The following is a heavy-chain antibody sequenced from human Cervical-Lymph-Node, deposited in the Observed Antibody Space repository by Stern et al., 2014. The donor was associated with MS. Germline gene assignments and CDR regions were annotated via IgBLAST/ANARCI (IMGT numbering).Heavy chain of an antibody. V-gene: IGHV1-69*01. CDR3: ARPLNSGSYYEAAFDY. CDR1: GGTFSSYA. CDR2: IIPVFCTA. Sequence: DQLVESGAEVKKPGSSVKVSCKASGGTFSSYAISWVRQAPGQGLEWMGGIIPVFCTANYAQKFQGRVTITADESTSTAYMELSSLRSEDTAVYYCARPLNSGSYYEAAFDYWGQGTLVTVSS. D-gene: IGHD1-26*01. J-gene: IGHJ4*02.